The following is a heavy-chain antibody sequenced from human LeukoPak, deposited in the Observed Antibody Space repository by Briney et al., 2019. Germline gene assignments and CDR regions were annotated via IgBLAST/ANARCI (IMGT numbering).Heavy chain of an antibody. J-gene: IGHJ4*02. CDR2: ISYSGGT. Sequence: TSETLSLTCTVSGDSIRSYQWSWFRQPPGKGLEWIGYISYSGGTVYSPSLRSRVTISVDTSKSQFSLKLGSVTAADTAVYYCARGGRGDHNWGSYSFDYWGQGILVTVSS. D-gene: IGHD3-16*01. CDR1: GDSIRSYQ. V-gene: IGHV4-59*01. CDR3: ARGGRGDHNWGSYSFDY.